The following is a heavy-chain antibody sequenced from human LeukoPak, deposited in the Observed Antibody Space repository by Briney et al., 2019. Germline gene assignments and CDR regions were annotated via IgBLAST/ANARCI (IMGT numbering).Heavy chain of an antibody. Sequence: SETLSLTCTVSGGSISSNYWTWIRQPPGEGLEWIGRIYSSGSTNYNPSLKSRVTMSVDTSKNQFSLKLSSVAAADTAVYYCARGSYSGSSTGAFDIWGLGTMVTVSS. CDR1: GGSISSNY. J-gene: IGHJ3*02. V-gene: IGHV4-4*07. CDR2: IYSSGST. CDR3: ARGSYSGSSTGAFDI. D-gene: IGHD1-26*01.